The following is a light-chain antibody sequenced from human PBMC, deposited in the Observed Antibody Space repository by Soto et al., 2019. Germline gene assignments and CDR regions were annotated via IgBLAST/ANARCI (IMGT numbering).Light chain of an antibody. CDR3: RAYTARSTLV. CDR1: MRDVGAYNL. Sequence: QSALTQPASVSGSAGQSSTISCSGTMRDVGAYNLVSWYQHHPGTAPKLIIYEVRNRPSGISSRFSGSRSGNTASLTIPGFQSEGECDYYCRAYTARSTLVFGGGTKVTVL. CDR2: EVR. J-gene: IGLJ3*02. V-gene: IGLV2-14*01.